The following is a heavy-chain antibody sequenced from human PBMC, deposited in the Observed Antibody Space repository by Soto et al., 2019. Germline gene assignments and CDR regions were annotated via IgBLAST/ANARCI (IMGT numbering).Heavy chain of an antibody. Sequence: SETLSLTCTVSGGSISSSSYYWGWIRQPPGKGLEWIGSIYYSGSTYYNPSLKSRVTISVDTSKNQFSLKLSSVTAADTAVYYCARHFISKNPDNGSPNLNFDYWGQGTLVTVSS. CDR1: GGSISSSSYY. CDR3: ARHFISKNPDNGSPNLNFDY. J-gene: IGHJ4*02. V-gene: IGHV4-39*01. D-gene: IGHD1-26*01. CDR2: IYYSGST.